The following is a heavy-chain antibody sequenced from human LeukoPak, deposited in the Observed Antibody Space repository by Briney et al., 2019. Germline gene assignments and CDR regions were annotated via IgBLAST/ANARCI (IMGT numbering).Heavy chain of an antibody. V-gene: IGHV3-48*03. Sequence: GGSLRLSCAASGFTFSSYEMNWVRQAPGKGLEWVSYISSSGSTIYYADSVKGRFTISRDNAKNSLYLQMNSLRAEDTAVYYCAKNGDRGAYCSGGSCYPYYYYYMDVWGKGTTVTISS. CDR3: AKNGDRGAYCSGGSCYPYYYYYMDV. CDR1: GFTFSSYE. J-gene: IGHJ6*03. D-gene: IGHD2-15*01. CDR2: ISSSGSTI.